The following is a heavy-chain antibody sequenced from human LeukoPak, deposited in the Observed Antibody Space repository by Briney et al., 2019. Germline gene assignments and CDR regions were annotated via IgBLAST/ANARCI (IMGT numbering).Heavy chain of an antibody. CDR1: GGTFSSYT. J-gene: IGHJ4*02. V-gene: IGHV1-69*02. CDR2: IIPILGIA. D-gene: IGHD3-22*01. CDR3: ARSYYYDSSGYYYSDFY. Sequence: GASVKVSCKASGGTFSSYTISWVRQAPGQGREWMGRIIPILGIANYAQKFQGRVTITADKSTSTAYMELSSLRSEDTAVYYCARSYYYDSSGYYYSDFYWGQGTLVTVSS.